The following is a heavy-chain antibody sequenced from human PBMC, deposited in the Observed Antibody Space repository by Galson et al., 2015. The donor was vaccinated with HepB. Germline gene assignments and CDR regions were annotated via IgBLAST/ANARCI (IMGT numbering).Heavy chain of an antibody. Sequence: SLRLSCAASGFTFSSYGMHWVRQAPGKGLEWVAVIWYDGSNKYYADSVKGRFTISRDNSKNTLYLQMNSLRAEDTAVCYCASELGAAVVGDYWGQGTLVTVSS. CDR1: GFTFSSYG. D-gene: IGHD2-15*01. CDR3: ASELGAAVVGDY. V-gene: IGHV3-33*08. CDR2: IWYDGSNK. J-gene: IGHJ4*02.